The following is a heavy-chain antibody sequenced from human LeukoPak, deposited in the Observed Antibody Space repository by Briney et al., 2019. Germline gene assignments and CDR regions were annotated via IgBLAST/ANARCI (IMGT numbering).Heavy chain of an antibody. CDR3: ARDSGSQNY. D-gene: IGHD1-26*01. CDR2: IYHSGSA. J-gene: IGHJ4*02. Sequence: PSETLSLTCSVSGGSVSSGGYHWSWIRQPPGKGLEWIGYIYHSGSANYNPSLKSRVTISVDTSKNHFSLNLSSVTAADTAVYYCARDSGSQNYWGQGTLVTVSS. V-gene: IGHV4-61*03. CDR1: GGSVSSGGYH.